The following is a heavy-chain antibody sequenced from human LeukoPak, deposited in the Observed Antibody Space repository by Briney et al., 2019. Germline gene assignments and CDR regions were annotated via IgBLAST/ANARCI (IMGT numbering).Heavy chain of an antibody. J-gene: IGHJ4*02. CDR2: INPNSGGT. D-gene: IGHD2-2*01. V-gene: IGHV1-2*02. CDR1: GYTLTGYY. CDR3: ARAYCSSTSCSVPDY. Sequence: ASVKVFCKASGYTLTGYYMHWVRQAPGQGLEWMGWINPNSGGTNYAQKFQGRVTMTRDTSISTAYMELSRLRSDDTAVYYCARAYCSSTSCSVPDYWGQGTLVTVSS.